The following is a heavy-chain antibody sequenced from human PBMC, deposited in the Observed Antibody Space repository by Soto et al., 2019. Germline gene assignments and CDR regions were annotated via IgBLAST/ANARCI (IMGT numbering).Heavy chain of an antibody. J-gene: IGHJ6*02. D-gene: IGHD3-22*01. CDR3: ARDDRREYYYDSSGYYYYYYGMDV. Sequence: QVQLVQSGAEVKKPGASVKVSCKASGYTFTSYGISWVRQAPGQGLEWMGWISAYNGNTNYAQKLQGRVTMTTDTSTSTAYMELRSLRSDDKAVYYCARDDRREYYYDSSGYYYYYYGMDVWGQGTTVTVSS. CDR2: ISAYNGNT. CDR1: GYTFTSYG. V-gene: IGHV1-18*01.